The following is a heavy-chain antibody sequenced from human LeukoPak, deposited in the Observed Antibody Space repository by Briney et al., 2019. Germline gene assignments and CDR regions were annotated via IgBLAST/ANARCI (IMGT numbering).Heavy chain of an antibody. V-gene: IGHV3-66*01. Sequence: GGSLRLSCAASGFTVSSNYMSWVRQAPGKGLEWVSVIYSGGSTYYADSVKGRFTISRDNSKNTLYLQMNSLRAEDTAVYYCASEIYGDYRTLTYFDYWGQGTLVTVSS. CDR2: IYSGGST. D-gene: IGHD4-17*01. CDR1: GFTVSSNY. CDR3: ASEIYGDYRTLTYFDY. J-gene: IGHJ4*02.